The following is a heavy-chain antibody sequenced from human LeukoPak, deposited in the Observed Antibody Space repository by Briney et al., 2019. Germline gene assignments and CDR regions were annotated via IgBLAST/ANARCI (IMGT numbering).Heavy chain of an antibody. V-gene: IGHV1-69*04. J-gene: IGHJ4*02. D-gene: IGHD6-6*01. CDR1: GGTFSSYA. Sequence: ASVKVSCKASGGTFSSYAISWVRQAPREGLEWMGRIIPILGIANYAQKFQGRVTITADKSTSTAYMELSSLRSEDTAVYYCARAARTGQLVLFDYWGQGTLVTVSS. CDR3: ARAARTGQLVLFDY. CDR2: IIPILGIA.